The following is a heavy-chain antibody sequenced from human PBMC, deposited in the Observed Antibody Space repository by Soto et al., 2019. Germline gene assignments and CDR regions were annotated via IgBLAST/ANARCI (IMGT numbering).Heavy chain of an antibody. J-gene: IGHJ6*02. D-gene: IGHD6-13*01. CDR1: AGSISTYY. CDR3: ARGAAAGVDYGMDV. V-gene: IGHV4-4*07. Sequence: PSQTLSLTCSVSAGSISTYYWSWIRQPAGKGLEWIGRIYRSGGTNFNPSLMSRVSMSVDTSKNQFSLKLSSVVAADTAVYYWARGAAAGVDYGMDVWGQGTTVTVSS. CDR2: IYRSGGT.